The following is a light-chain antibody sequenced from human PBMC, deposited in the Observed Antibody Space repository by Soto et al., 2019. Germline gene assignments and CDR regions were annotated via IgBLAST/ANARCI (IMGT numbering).Light chain of an antibody. CDR3: QQYGSSPGT. CDR1: QSISNR. CDR2: DAS. Sequence: DIQMTQSPSTLSASVGDRVTITCRASQSISNRLAWYQQKPGKAPKVLIYDASSLESGVPSRFSGSGSGTEFTLTISSLQPDDFAVYYCQQYGSSPGTFGQGTKVDIK. J-gene: IGKJ1*01. V-gene: IGKV1-5*01.